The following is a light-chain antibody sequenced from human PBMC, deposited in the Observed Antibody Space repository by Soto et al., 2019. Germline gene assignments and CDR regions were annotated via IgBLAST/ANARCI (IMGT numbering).Light chain of an antibody. J-gene: IGLJ7*01. CDR3: SSYTSSSTYV. Sequence: QAVVTQPASVSGSPGQSITISCTGTSIDVGGYNYVSWYQQHPGKAPKLMIYDVSNRPSGVSNRFSGSKSGNTASLTISGLQAEDEADYYCSSYTSSSTYVFGTGTQLTVL. CDR2: DVS. CDR1: SIDVGGYNY. V-gene: IGLV2-14*01.